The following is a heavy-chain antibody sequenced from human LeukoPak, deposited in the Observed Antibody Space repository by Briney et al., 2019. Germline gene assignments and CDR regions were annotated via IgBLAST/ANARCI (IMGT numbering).Heavy chain of an antibody. CDR2: IIPIFGTA. CDR1: GGTFSSYA. V-gene: IGHV1-69*05. CDR3: ARSEGGFGELGFDY. Sequence: GSSVKVSCKASGGTFSSYAISWVRQAPGQGLEWMGGIIPIFGTANYTQKFQGRVTITTDESTSTAYMELSSLRSEDTAVYYCARSEGGFGELGFDYWGQGTLVTVSS. J-gene: IGHJ4*02. D-gene: IGHD3-10*01.